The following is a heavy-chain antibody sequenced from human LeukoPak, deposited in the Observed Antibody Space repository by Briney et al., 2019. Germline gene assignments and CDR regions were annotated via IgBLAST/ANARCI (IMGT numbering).Heavy chain of an antibody. CDR1: GFTFSSYA. Sequence: GGSLRLSCAASGFTFSSYAMHRVRQAPGKGLEWVAVISYDGSNKYYADSVKGRFTISRDNSKNTLYLQMNSLRAEDTAVYYCAKDLNIVGATREYYFDYWGQGTLVTVSS. CDR3: AKDLNIVGATREYYFDY. CDR2: ISYDGSNK. D-gene: IGHD1-26*01. V-gene: IGHV3-30*04. J-gene: IGHJ4*02.